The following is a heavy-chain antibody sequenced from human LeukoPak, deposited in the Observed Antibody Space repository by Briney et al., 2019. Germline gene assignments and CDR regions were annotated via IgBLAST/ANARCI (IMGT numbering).Heavy chain of an antibody. D-gene: IGHD3-10*01. Sequence: KTGGSLRLSCAASGFTFTNAWMSWVHQAPGKGLEWVGRIKSKGDGETTDYGAPVKGRFIMSRDDSKATVYLQMNILQTEDTAVYYCTTDLGLTMIRGVIVSWGQGTLVTVSS. CDR2: IKSKGDGETT. CDR1: GFTFTNAW. V-gene: IGHV3-15*01. CDR3: TTDLGLTMIRGVIVS. J-gene: IGHJ4*02.